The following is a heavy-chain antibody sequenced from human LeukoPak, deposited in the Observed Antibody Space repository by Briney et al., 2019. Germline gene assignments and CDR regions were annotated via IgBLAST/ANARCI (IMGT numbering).Heavy chain of an antibody. V-gene: IGHV3-30*02. CDR2: IRYDGSNK. J-gene: IGHJ4*02. CDR3: AKDPSFRPGYFDY. Sequence: GGSLRLSCAASGFTFSSYGMHWAGQAPGKGLGGVAFIRYDGSNKYYADSVKGRFTISRDNSKNTLYLQMNSLRAEDTAVYYCAKDPSFRPGYFDYWGQGTLVTVSS. CDR1: GFTFSSYG.